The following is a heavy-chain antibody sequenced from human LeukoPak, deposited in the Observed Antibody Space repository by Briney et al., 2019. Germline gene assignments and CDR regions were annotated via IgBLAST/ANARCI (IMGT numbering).Heavy chain of an antibody. CDR3: ARGSYSVDY. V-gene: IGHV4-59*01. Sequence: SETLSLTCTVSGGSISSYYWSWIRQPPGKGLEWIGYIYYSGSTNYNPSLKCRVTISVDRSKNQFSLKLSSVTAADTAVYYCARGSYSVDYWGQGTLVTVSS. CDR2: IYYSGST. CDR1: GGSISSYY. J-gene: IGHJ4*02. D-gene: IGHD1-26*01.